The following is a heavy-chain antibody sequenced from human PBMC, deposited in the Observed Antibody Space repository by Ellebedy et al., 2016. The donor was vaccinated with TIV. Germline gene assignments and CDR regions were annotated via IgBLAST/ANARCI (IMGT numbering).Heavy chain of an antibody. D-gene: IGHD3-22*01. V-gene: IGHV1-69*10. Sequence: SVKVSCKVSGGTFSSYAISWVRQAPGQGLEWMGGIIPILGMPNYAQKFQGTVTITADRSTSTAYMELSSLRSEDTAVYYCARGQGHDSSGYYYTYYFDYWGHGTLVTVSS. CDR2: IIPILGMP. CDR1: GGTFSSYA. CDR3: ARGQGHDSSGYYYTYYFDY. J-gene: IGHJ4*01.